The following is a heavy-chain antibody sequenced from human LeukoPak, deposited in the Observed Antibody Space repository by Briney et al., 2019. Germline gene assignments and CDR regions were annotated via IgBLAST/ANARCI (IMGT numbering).Heavy chain of an antibody. CDR1: GGSISSSSYY. CDR2: IYYSGST. J-gene: IGHJ2*01. Sequence: SETLSLTCTVSGGSISSSSYYWGWIRQPPGKGLEWIGSIYYSGSTYYNPSLKSRVTISVDTSKNQFSLKLSSVTAADTAVYYCARGIPRERSIAVAGTRQDRRWYFDLWGRGTLVTVSS. V-gene: IGHV4-39*07. CDR3: ARGIPRERSIAVAGTRQDRRWYFDL. D-gene: IGHD6-19*01.